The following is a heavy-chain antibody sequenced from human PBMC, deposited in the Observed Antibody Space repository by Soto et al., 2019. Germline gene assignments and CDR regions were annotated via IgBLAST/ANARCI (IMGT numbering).Heavy chain of an antibody. CDR3: AKDIQGPSGVMISFGGADY. CDR2: ISWNSGSI. V-gene: IGHV3-9*01. J-gene: IGHJ4*02. CDR1: GFTFDDYA. Sequence: GGSLRLSCAASGFTFDDYAMHWVRQAPGKGLEWVSGISWNSGSIVYADSVKGRFTISRDNAKNSLYLQMNSLRTEDTALYYCAKDIQGPSGVMISFGGADYWGQGTLVTVSS. D-gene: IGHD3-16*01.